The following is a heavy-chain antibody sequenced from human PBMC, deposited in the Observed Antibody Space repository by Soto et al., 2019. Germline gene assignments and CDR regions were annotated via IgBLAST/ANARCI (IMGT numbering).Heavy chain of an antibody. CDR2: ISSSSSYT. CDR1: GFTFSDYY. Sequence: QVQLVESGGGLVKPGGSLRLSCAASGFTFSDYYMSWIRQAPGKGLEWVSYISSSSSYTNYADSVKGRFTISRDNAKNSLYLQMNSLRAEDTAVYYCASVTYYYDSSGYYAFDYWGQGTLVTVSS. V-gene: IGHV3-11*05. J-gene: IGHJ4*02. CDR3: ASVTYYYDSSGYYAFDY. D-gene: IGHD3-22*01.